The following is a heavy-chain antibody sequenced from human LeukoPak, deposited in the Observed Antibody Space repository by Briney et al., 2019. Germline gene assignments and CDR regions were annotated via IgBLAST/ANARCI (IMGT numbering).Heavy chain of an antibody. Sequence: SETLSLTCTVSGGSVTTYFWSWIRQPPGKGLEWVGTFYYSGRTYYNPSLKSRVSLSVDTSQNHFSLHLNSVTAADTAVYYCATLRRYGSGTNYPPGYVDYWGQGTLVSVSS. CDR2: FYYSGRT. V-gene: IGHV4-59*04. CDR3: ATLRRYGSGTNYPPGYVDY. D-gene: IGHD3-10*01. J-gene: IGHJ4*02. CDR1: GGSVTTYF.